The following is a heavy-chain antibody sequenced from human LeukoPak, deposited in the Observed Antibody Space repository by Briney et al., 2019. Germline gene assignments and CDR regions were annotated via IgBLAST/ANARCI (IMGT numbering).Heavy chain of an antibody. J-gene: IGHJ5*02. CDR1: GYTFTIYD. V-gene: IGHV1-8*01. Sequence: ASVKVSCKASGYTFTIYDINWVRQATGQGLEWMGWMNPNSGNTGYAQKFQGRVTMTRNTSISTAYMELSSLRSEDTAVYYCARDGAVAGGFVVVNWFDPWGQGTLVTVSS. D-gene: IGHD6-19*01. CDR2: MNPNSGNT. CDR3: ARDGAVAGGFVVVNWFDP.